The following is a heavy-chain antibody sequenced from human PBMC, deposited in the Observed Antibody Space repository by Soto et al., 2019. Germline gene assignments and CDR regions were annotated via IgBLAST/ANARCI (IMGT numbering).Heavy chain of an antibody. CDR2: ISADGNSK. V-gene: IGHV3-30*18. Sequence: PGESLRLSCAASGFPFSSYGMHWVRQAPGKGLEWVAVISADGNSKFYAASVGGRFAISRDDSKNTLSSQMNSLRPEDTAVYYCAKDRYYGGVASFLDYCGLGSLVTVSS. CDR1: GFPFSSYG. D-gene: IGHD4-17*01. J-gene: IGHJ4*02. CDR3: AKDRYYGGVASFLDY.